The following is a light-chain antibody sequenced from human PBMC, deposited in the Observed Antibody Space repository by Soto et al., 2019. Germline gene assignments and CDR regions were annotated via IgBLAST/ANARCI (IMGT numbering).Light chain of an antibody. CDR1: SSDVGGYNY. J-gene: IGLJ1*01. CDR3: SSYTSSSPYV. CDR2: DVS. Sequence: QSVLTQPASVSGSPGQSITISCTGTSSDVGGYNYVSWYQQHPGKAPKLMIYDVSNRPSGVSNRFSGSKSGNTASLTISGLQAKDEADYYCSSYTSSSPYVFGTGTKLTVL. V-gene: IGLV2-14*01.